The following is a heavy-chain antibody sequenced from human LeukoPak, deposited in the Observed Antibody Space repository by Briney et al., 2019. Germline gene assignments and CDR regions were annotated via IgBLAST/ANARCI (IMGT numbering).Heavy chain of an antibody. CDR1: GFTFSSYW. V-gene: IGHV3-74*01. Sequence: GGSLRLSCAASGFTFSSYWMHWVRQAPGKGLVWVSRINSDGSSTRHADSVKGRFTISRDNAKSTLYLQMNSLRAEDTAVYYCARGTPSIAVAGSAVDYWGQGTLVTVSS. J-gene: IGHJ4*02. CDR2: INSDGSST. D-gene: IGHD6-19*01. CDR3: ARGTPSIAVAGSAVDY.